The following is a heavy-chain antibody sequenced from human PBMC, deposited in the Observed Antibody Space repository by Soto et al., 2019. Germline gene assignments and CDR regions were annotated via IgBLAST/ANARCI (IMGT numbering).Heavy chain of an antibody. Sequence: EVQLVESGGGLVQPGGPLRLSCAASGFSFNKYWMTWVRQAPGKGLEWVANIKQDGSEKYYVDSVKGRFTIFRDNAKNSVYLQMNSLRAEDTAVYYCARDFEGSYGYGPFEYWGQGTLVTVSS. CDR3: ARDFEGSYGYGPFEY. D-gene: IGHD5-18*01. J-gene: IGHJ4*02. CDR2: IKQDGSEK. CDR1: GFSFNKYW. V-gene: IGHV3-7*03.